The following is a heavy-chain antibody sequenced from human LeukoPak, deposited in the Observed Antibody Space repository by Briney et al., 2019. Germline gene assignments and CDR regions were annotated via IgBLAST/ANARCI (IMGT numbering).Heavy chain of an antibody. Sequence: GRSLRLSCAASGFTFSSYGMHWVRQAAGKGLEWVAVISYDGSNKYYADSVKGRFTISRDNSKNTLYLQMNSLRAEDTAVYYCAKDSGYSSGWFFDYWGQGTLVTVSS. CDR3: AKDSGYSSGWFFDY. D-gene: IGHD6-19*01. CDR1: GFTFSSYG. V-gene: IGHV3-30*18. J-gene: IGHJ4*02. CDR2: ISYDGSNK.